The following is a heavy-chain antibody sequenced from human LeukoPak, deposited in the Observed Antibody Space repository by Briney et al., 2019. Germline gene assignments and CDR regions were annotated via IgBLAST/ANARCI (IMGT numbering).Heavy chain of an antibody. CDR1: GFTFDDYA. D-gene: IGHD4-11*01. CDR2: ISWNSGSI. CDR3: AKDRGHPYSNYFIDY. V-gene: IGHV3-9*01. Sequence: GRSLRLSCAASGFTFDDYAMHWVRQAPGKGLEWVSGISWNSGSIGYADSVKGRFTISRDNAKNTLYLQMNSLRAEDTAVYYCAKDRGHPYSNYFIDYWGQGTLVTVSS. J-gene: IGHJ4*02.